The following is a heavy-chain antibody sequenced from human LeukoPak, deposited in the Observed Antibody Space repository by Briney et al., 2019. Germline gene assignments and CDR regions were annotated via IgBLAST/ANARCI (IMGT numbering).Heavy chain of an antibody. CDR3: ARGGAPNLADH. CDR2: IYTDDST. CDR1: GFTVSNKY. V-gene: IGHV3-53*01. J-gene: IGHJ5*02. D-gene: IGHD2-8*01. Sequence: GGSLRLSCAASGFTVSNKYMSWVRQTPGMGLEWVSIIYTDDSTYYADSVKGRFTISRDNSRNTLFLEMNNLRADDTAVYYCARGGAPNLADHWGQGTLVTVSS.